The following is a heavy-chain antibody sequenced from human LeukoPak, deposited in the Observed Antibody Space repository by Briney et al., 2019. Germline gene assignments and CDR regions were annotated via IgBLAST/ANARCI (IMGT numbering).Heavy chain of an antibody. Sequence: TGGSLRLSCAASRFTFSTYAMHWVRQARGKGLEWVSAISAFGITTYYADSVKGRFTISRDNSKNTLYLQMNSLRAEDTAVYYCARASCVNACDYYYMDVWGKGTTVTVSS. CDR1: RFTFSTYA. CDR3: ARASCVNACDYYYMDV. CDR2: ISAFGITT. V-gene: IGHV3-23*01. J-gene: IGHJ6*03. D-gene: IGHD1-1*01.